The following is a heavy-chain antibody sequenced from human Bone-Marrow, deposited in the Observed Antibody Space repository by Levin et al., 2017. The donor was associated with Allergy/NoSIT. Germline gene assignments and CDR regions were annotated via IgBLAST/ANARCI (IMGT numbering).Heavy chain of an antibody. CDR2: IIPVFGAP. Sequence: KISCKASGGTFSTYAVCWVRQAPGQGLEWLGEIIPVFGAPNIAQKFHDRINITADESTSTAYMELNSLRSEDTAIYYCARVLHGAWDVWGQGTTVTVSS. CDR3: ARVLHGAWDV. J-gene: IGHJ6*02. V-gene: IGHV1-69*01. D-gene: IGHD1-26*01. CDR1: GGTFSTYA.